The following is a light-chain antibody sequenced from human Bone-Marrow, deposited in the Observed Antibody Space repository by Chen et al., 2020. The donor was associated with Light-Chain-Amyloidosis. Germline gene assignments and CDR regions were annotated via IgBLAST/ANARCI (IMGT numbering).Light chain of an antibody. CDR1: QSVRSSY. CDR3: QQYGSSPST. J-gene: IGKJ2*01. Sequence: EIVLTQSPGTLSLSPGERATLSCRASQSVRSSYLAWYQQTPGQAPRRLIYGASSRATGIPDRFSGSGSGTDFTLTISRLEPEDFAVDYGQQYGSSPSTSGQGTKLEIK. V-gene: IGKV3-20*01. CDR2: GAS.